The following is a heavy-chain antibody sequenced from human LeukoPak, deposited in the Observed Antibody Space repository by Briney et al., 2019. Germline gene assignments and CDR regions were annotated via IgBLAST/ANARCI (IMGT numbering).Heavy chain of an antibody. D-gene: IGHD5-24*01. Sequence: PGGSLRLSCAASGFTFRSDGMQWVRQAPGKGLEWVAFIRHGGSKKYYADSVKGRFTTSRDNSKNTLDLQINSLRPEYTAVYYCAKSGDGYRFDYWGQGTLVTVSS. CDR2: IRHGGSKK. J-gene: IGHJ4*02. CDR1: GFTFRSDG. CDR3: AKSGDGYRFDY. V-gene: IGHV3-30*02.